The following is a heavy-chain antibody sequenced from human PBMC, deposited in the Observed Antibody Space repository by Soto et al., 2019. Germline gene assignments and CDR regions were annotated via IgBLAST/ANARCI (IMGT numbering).Heavy chain of an antibody. V-gene: IGHV5-51*01. CDR2: IYPGDSDT. D-gene: IGHD4-4*01. J-gene: IGHJ6*02. CDR3: ARFNYSNDYYYYYGMDV. CDR1: GYSFTSYW. Sequence: GESLKISCKGSGYSFTSYWIGWVRQMPGKGLEWMGIIYPGDSDTRYSPSFQGQVTISAGKSISTAYLQWSSLKASDTAMYYCARFNYSNDYYYYYGMDVWGQGTTVTVSS.